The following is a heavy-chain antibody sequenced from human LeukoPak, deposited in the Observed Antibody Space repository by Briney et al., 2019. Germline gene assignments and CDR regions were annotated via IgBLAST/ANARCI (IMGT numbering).Heavy chain of an antibody. J-gene: IGHJ4*02. D-gene: IGHD3-10*01. CDR1: GYTFSTSW. V-gene: IGHV5-51*01. CDR3: ASVFATMVRGVIIDPWFDY. Sequence: GESLKISCKGSGYTFSTSWIGWVRQMPGKGLEWMGIIYPGDSETRYSPSFQGQVTISVDKSITTAYLQWSSLKASDTAMYYCASVFATMVRGVIIDPWFDYWGQGTLVTVSS. CDR2: IYPGDSET.